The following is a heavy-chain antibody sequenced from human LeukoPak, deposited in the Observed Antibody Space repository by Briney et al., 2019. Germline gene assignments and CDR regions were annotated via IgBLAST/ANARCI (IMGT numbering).Heavy chain of an antibody. J-gene: IGHJ4*02. CDR3: ARDGSYSSSSSFFDY. CDR2: ISSNGGST. Sequence: GGSLRLSCAASGFTFSCYAMHWVRQAPGKGLEYVSAISSNGGSTYYANSVKGRFTISRDNSKNTLYLQMGSLRAEDMAVYYCARDGSYSSSSSFFDYWGQGTLVTVSS. CDR1: GFTFSCYA. V-gene: IGHV3-64*01. D-gene: IGHD6-6*01.